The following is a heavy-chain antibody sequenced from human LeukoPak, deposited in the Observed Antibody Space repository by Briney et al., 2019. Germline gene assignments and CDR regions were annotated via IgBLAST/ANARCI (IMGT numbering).Heavy chain of an antibody. CDR2: ISGSGGST. D-gene: IGHD3-22*01. J-gene: IGHJ4*02. Sequence: PGGSLRLPCAASGFTFSSYAMSWVRQAPGKGLEWVSAISGSGGSTYYADSVKGRFTISRDNSKNTLYLQMNSLRAEDTAVYYCAKEGRGSLYYYDSSGYNGIDYWGQGTLVTVSS. V-gene: IGHV3-23*01. CDR1: GFTFSSYA. CDR3: AKEGRGSLYYYDSSGYNGIDY.